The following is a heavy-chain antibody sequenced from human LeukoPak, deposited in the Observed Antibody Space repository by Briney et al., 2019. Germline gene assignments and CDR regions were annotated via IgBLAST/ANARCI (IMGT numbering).Heavy chain of an antibody. CDR3: VIVVVAAPDYYFDY. V-gene: IGHV4-39*01. CDR1: GGSISSSSYY. Sequence: SETLSLTCTVSGGSISSSSYYWGWIRQPPGKGLEWIGSIYYSGSTYYNPSLKSRVTISVDTSKNQFSLKLSSVIAADTAVYYCVIVVVAAPDYYFDYWGQGTLVTVSS. D-gene: IGHD2-15*01. J-gene: IGHJ4*02. CDR2: IYYSGST.